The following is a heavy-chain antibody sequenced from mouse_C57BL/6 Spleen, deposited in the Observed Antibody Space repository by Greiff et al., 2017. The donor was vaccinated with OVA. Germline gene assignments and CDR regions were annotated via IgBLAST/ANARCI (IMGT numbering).Heavy chain of an antibody. CDR2: ISSGSSTI. J-gene: IGHJ2*01. CDR1: GFTFSDYG. Sequence: EVQLQQSGGGLVKPGGSLKLSCAASGFTFSDYGMHWVRQAPEQGLEWVAYISSGSSTIYYADTVKGRFTISRDNAKNTLFLQMTSLRSEDTAMYYCARGGNYDYWGQGTTLTVSS. D-gene: IGHD2-1*01. V-gene: IGHV5-17*01. CDR3: ARGGNYDY.